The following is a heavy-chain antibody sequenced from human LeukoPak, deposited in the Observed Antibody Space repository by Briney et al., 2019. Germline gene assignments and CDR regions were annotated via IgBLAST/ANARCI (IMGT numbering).Heavy chain of an antibody. D-gene: IGHD2-15*01. CDR2: ISSSGSTI. V-gene: IGHV3-11*01. CDR3: ARGVEEEDLDY. J-gene: IGHJ4*02. Sequence: GGSLRLSCAASGFTFSDYYMSWIRQAPGKGLEWVSYISSSGSTIYYADSVKGRFTISRDNAKNPLYLQMNGLRAEDTAVYYCARGVEEEDLDYWGQGTLVTVSS. CDR1: GFTFSDYY.